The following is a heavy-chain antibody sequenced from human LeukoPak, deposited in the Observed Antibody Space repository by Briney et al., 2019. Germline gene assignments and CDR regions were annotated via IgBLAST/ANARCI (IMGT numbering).Heavy chain of an antibody. D-gene: IGHD3-22*01. Sequence: PSETLSLTCTVSGGSISSSSYYWGWIRQPPGKGLEWIGSIYYSGSTYYNPSLKSRVTISVDTSKNQFSLKLSSVTAADTAVYYCRGYREITMIVVGGYYFDYWGQGILVTVSS. CDR1: GGSISSSSYY. J-gene: IGHJ4*02. CDR3: RGYREITMIVVGGYYFDY. CDR2: IYYSGST. V-gene: IGHV4-39*01.